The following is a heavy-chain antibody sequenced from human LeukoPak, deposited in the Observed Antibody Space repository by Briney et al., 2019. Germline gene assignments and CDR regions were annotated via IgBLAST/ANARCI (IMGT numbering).Heavy chain of an antibody. CDR3: ARGLFYSTLDY. CDR1: RFTFSSYW. CDR2: IKQDGSEK. J-gene: IGHJ4*02. D-gene: IGHD3-3*01. Sequence: GGSLRLSCAASRFTFSSYWMTWVRQAPGKGLEWVANIKQDGSEKYYVDSVKGRFTISRDNAKNSLYLQKNSLRVEDTAVYYCARGLFYSTLDYWGQGTPVTVSS. V-gene: IGHV3-7*03.